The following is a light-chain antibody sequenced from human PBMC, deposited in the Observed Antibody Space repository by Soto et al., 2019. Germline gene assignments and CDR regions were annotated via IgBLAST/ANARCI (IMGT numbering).Light chain of an antibody. CDR3: QQRSNWQNT. CDR2: DAS. J-gene: IGKJ5*01. V-gene: IGKV3-11*01. CDR1: QSVSTY. Sequence: ENVWTQSPATLSLCPGEGATLSCRASQSVSTYLAWYQQKPGQAPRLLIYDASNRVTGIPARFRGSGSGTDFTLTISSLEPDDFTVYYCQQRSNWQNTFGQGTRLEIK.